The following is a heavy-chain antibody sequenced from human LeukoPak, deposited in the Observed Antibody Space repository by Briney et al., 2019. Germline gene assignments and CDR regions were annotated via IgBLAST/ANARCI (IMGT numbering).Heavy chain of an antibody. CDR2: IYYSGST. J-gene: IGHJ4*02. D-gene: IGHD1-26*01. CDR1: GGSISSYY. V-gene: IGHV4-59*01. Sequence: SETLSLTCTVSGGSISSYYWSWIRQPPGKGLEWIGYIYYSGSTNYNPSLKSRVTISVDTSKNQFSLKLCSVTAADTAVYYCARDTPGSYYENYFDYWGQGTLVTVSS. CDR3: ARDTPGSYYENYFDY.